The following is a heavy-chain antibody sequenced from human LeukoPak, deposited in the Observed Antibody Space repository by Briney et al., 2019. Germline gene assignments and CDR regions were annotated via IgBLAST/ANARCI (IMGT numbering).Heavy chain of an antibody. J-gene: IGHJ4*02. Sequence: PGGSLRLSCAASGFTFSSYSMNWVRQAPEKGLEWVSYISSSSSTIYYADSVKGRFTISRDNAKNSLYLQMNSLRAEDTAVYYCARDMSEHRPPNRGGFDYWGQGTLVTVSS. D-gene: IGHD1-14*01. CDR2: ISSSSSTI. CDR3: ARDMSEHRPPNRGGFDY. V-gene: IGHV3-48*04. CDR1: GFTFSSYS.